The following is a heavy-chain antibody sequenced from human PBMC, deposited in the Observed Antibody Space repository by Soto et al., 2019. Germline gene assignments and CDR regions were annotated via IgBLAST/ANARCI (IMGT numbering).Heavy chain of an antibody. CDR1: GFTFDDYG. V-gene: IGHV3-20*01. D-gene: IGHD1-7*01. CDR3: ARGSRGYNWNYVDYFDY. J-gene: IGHJ4*02. Sequence: GGSLRLSCAASGFTFDDYGMNWVRQAPGKGLEWVSGINWNGGSTGYADSVKGRFTISRDNAKNSLYLQMNSLRAEDTALYHCARGSRGYNWNYVDYFDYWGQGTLVTVSS. CDR2: INWNGGST.